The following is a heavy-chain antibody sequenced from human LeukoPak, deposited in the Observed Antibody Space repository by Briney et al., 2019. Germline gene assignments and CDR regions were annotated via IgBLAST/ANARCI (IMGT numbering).Heavy chain of an antibody. V-gene: IGHV3-20*01. CDR3: ARDSEGHWYFDL. J-gene: IGHJ2*01. Sequence: GGSLRLSCAASGFTFDDYGMSWVRQAPGKGLEWVSGINWNGGSTGYADSVKGRFTISRDNAKNSLYLQMNSLRAEDTALYHCARDSEGHWYFDLWGRGTLVTVSS. CDR2: INWNGGST. CDR1: GFTFDDYG.